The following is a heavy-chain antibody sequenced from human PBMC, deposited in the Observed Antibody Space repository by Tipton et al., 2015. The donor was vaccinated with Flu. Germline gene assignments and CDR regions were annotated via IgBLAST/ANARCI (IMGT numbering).Heavy chain of an antibody. CDR2: IYTDDST. D-gene: IGHD3-10*01. CDR1: GFTIRNTF. CDR3: ARDSDYGSGSYWIDY. J-gene: IGHJ4*02. V-gene: IGHV3-66*03. Sequence: VQLVQSGGGLIQPGGSLRLSCAASGFTIRNTFMSWVRQAPGKGLKWVSIIYTDDSTYYADSVKGRFTISRDTSKNTVYLQMNSLRAEDTAVYYCARDSDYGSGSYWIDYWGQGTLVIVSS.